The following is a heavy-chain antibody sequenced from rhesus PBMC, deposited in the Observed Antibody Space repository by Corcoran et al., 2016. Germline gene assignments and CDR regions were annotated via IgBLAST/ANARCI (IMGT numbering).Heavy chain of an antibody. Sequence: EVQLVESGGGLAKPGGSLRLSCAASGFTFSSYWMNWVRETPGKGLEWSSANYSGGGTTSYADTVKGRFTISRDNSKNTLSLQMNSLRAEDTAVYYCAKDLATVADTGDYWGQGVLVTVSS. D-gene: IGHD4-29*01. CDR3: AKDLATVADTGDY. J-gene: IGHJ4*01. V-gene: IGHV3S42*01. CDR2: NYSGGGTT. CDR1: GFTFSSYW.